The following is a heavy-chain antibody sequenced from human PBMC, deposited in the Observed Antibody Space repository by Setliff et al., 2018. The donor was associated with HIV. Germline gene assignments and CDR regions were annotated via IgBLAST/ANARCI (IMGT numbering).Heavy chain of an antibody. CDR3: ARLKLSGVIDY. CDR1: GGSISTNNFY. J-gene: IGHJ4*02. CDR2: IYFTGDS. D-gene: IGHD2-8*01. V-gene: IGHV4-39*01. Sequence: SETLSLTCTVTGGSISTNNFYWGWIRQPPGKGLQWIGSIYFTGDSYYDPSLKSRVTTSVDTSNNQLSLKLTSVTAADTAVYYCARLKLSGVIDYWGQGTLVTVSS.